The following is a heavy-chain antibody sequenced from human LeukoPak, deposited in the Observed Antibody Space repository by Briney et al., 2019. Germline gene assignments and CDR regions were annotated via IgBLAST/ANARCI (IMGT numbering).Heavy chain of an antibody. D-gene: IGHD3-10*01. Sequence: SETLSLTCSVSGYSISSGYFWAWIRQTPGKGLEWIGSISHRGYTYYTPSLKSRVTISSDTSKNQFSLQLTSVTAADTAVYYCARGDYGSGTYLWGSWGQGILVTVSP. CDR3: ARGDYGSGTYLWGS. J-gene: IGHJ5*02. CDR1: GYSISSGYF. V-gene: IGHV4-38-2*02. CDR2: ISHRGYT.